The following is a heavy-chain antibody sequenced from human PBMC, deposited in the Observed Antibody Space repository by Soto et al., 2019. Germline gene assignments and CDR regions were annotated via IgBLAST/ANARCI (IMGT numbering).Heavy chain of an antibody. V-gene: IGHV4-39*01. D-gene: IGHD5-12*01. CDR2: IHYRGST. Sequence: PSETLSLTCIVSGGSISSSTYYWGWTRQPPGKGLEWIGSIHYRGSTYYSPSLKSRVTISVDTSKNQFSLKVFSVTAADTAVYYCARLSGYAYGDTDFWGPGTLVTVSS. CDR3: ARLSGYAYGDTDF. CDR1: GGSISSSTYY. J-gene: IGHJ4*02.